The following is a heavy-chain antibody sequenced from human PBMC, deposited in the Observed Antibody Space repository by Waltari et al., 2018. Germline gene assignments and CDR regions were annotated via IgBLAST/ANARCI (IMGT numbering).Heavy chain of an antibody. CDR1: GGSISSSSYY. CDR2: IYYSGST. J-gene: IGHJ3*02. CDR3: ARPKVPAARLDAFDI. Sequence: QLQLQESGPGLVKPSETLSLTCTVSGGSISSSSYYWGWIRQPPGKGLEWIGSIYYSGSTYYNPSLKSRVTISVDTSKNQFSLKLSSVTAADTAVYYCARPKVPAARLDAFDIWGQGTMVTVSS. D-gene: IGHD2-2*01. V-gene: IGHV4-39*01.